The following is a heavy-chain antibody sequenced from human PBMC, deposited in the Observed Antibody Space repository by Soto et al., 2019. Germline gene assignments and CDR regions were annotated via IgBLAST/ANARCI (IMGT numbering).Heavy chain of an antibody. V-gene: IGHV2-5*02. J-gene: IGHJ5*02. CDR3: AHSPDSGYSGYSKGSYNWFDP. D-gene: IGHD5-12*01. Sequence: QITLKESGPTLVKPTQTLTLTCTFSGFSLSTSGVGVGWIRQPPGKALEWLALIYWDDDKRYSPFLKSRLTNTKDTSKNQVVLTMTNMNPVDTATYYCAHSPDSGYSGYSKGSYNWFDPWGQRTLVTVSS. CDR1: GFSLSTSGVG. CDR2: IYWDDDK.